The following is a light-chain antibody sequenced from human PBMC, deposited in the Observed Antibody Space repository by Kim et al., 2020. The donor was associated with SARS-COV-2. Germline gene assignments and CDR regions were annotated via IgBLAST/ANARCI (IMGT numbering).Light chain of an antibody. CDR2: YDS. J-gene: IGLJ3*02. CDR3: QVWDSSSDHRV. Sequence: SYELTQPPSVSVAPGKTARITCGGNNIGSKSVHWYQQKPGQAPVLVIYYDSDRPSGIPERFSVSNSGNTATLTISRVEAGDEADYYCQVWDSSSDHRVFGGGTKLTVL. V-gene: IGLV3-21*04. CDR1: NIGSKS.